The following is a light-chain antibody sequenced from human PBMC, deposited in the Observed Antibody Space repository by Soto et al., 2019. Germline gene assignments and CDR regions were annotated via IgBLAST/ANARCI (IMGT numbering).Light chain of an antibody. V-gene: IGKV3-15*01. CDR2: CAA. Sequence: VITKSPATLSESPGVIATLSCGACQSVTTKLFAYQQKPGHAPRLLIFCAASRATGIPARLIGSGSCADFTLTIISLLSQEDSAFYYQQYNNRPLWTFGQGTKVDI. CDR3: QQYNNRPLWT. CDR1: QSVTTK. J-gene: IGKJ1*01.